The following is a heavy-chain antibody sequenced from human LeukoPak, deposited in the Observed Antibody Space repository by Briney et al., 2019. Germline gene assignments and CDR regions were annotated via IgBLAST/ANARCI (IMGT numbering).Heavy chain of an antibody. CDR3: AKSSPPPLRY. CDR2: ISYDGSYN. CDR1: GFTFSSYS. V-gene: IGHV3-30*18. Sequence: GGSLRLSCAASGFTFSSYSMHWVRQAPGKGLEWVAFISYDGSYNDYADSVKGRFTISRDNAKNSLYLQMNSLRAEDTAVYYCAKSSPPPLRYWGQGTLVTVSS. J-gene: IGHJ4*02.